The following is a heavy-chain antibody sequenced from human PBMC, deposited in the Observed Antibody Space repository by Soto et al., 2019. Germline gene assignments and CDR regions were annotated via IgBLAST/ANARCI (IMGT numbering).Heavy chain of an antibody. CDR2: ISAYNGNT. V-gene: IGHV1-18*01. J-gene: IGHJ4*02. D-gene: IGHD1-1*01. Sequence: GASVKVSSKVSGYTLNELSMHWVRQAPGKGLEWMGWISAYNGNTNYAQKLQGRVTMTTDTSTSTAYMELRSLRSDDTAVYYCATAKVQLERLDYWGQGTLVTVSS. CDR3: ATAKVQLERLDY. CDR1: GYTLNELS.